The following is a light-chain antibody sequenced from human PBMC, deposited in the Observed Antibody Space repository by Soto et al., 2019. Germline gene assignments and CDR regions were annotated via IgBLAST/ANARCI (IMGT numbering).Light chain of an antibody. CDR3: QQYDNLSWT. J-gene: IGKJ1*01. CDR1: QSVSSDS. CDR2: GAS. V-gene: IGKV3-20*01. Sequence: ESGWTQSPATLSVAPGERAPLSCRASQSVSSDSLAWYQHKLGQAPRLLIYGASNRATGTPDRFSGSGSGTDFTLTISRLEPEDFAVYFCQQYDNLSWTFGQGTKVDI.